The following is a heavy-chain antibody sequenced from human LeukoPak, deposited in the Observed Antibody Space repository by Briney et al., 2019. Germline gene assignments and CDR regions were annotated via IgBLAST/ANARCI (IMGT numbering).Heavy chain of an antibody. CDR2: IKQDGSEK. V-gene: IGHV3-7*01. CDR1: GITVSTSY. D-gene: IGHD3-9*01. Sequence: GGSLRLSCAASGITVSTSYMSWVRQAPGKGLEWVANIKQDGSEKYYVDSVKGRFTISRDNAKNSLYLQMNSLRAEDTAVYYCARERRYFDWLLVYFDYWGQGTLVTVSS. J-gene: IGHJ4*02. CDR3: ARERRYFDWLLVYFDY.